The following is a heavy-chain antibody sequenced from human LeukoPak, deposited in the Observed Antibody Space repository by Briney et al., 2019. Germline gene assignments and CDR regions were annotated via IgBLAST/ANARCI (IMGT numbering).Heavy chain of an antibody. D-gene: IGHD6-13*01. Sequence: ASVTVSCKVSGYTLTELSMHWVRQAPGKGLEWMGGFDPEDGETIYAQKFQGRVTMTEDTSTDTAYMELSSLRSEDTAVYYCARKLGSSSWYYDYYYGMDVWGQGTTVTVSS. V-gene: IGHV1-24*01. J-gene: IGHJ6*02. CDR3: ARKLGSSSWYYDYYYGMDV. CDR2: FDPEDGET. CDR1: GYTLTELS.